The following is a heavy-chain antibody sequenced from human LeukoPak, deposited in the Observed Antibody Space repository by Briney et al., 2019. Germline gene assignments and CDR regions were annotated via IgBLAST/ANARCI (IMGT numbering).Heavy chain of an antibody. V-gene: IGHV1-8*01. CDR1: GYTFTSYD. J-gene: IGHJ4*02. Sequence: ASVKVSCKASGYTFTSYDINRVRQATGQGLEWMGWMNPNSGNTGYAQKFQGRVTMTRNTSISTAYMELSSLRSEDTAVYYCARGRYGDYGFDCWGQGTLVTVSS. D-gene: IGHD4-17*01. CDR3: ARGRYGDYGFDC. CDR2: MNPNSGNT.